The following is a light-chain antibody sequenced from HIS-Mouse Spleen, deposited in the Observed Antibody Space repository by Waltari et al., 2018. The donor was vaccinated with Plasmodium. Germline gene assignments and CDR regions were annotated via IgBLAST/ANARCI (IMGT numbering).Light chain of an antibody. CDR2: GAS. CDR3: QQYNNWSFT. Sequence: EIVMTQSPATLSVSPGARATHPCRASQSVSSNLAWYQHKPGQAPRLLIYGASTRATGIPARFSGSGSGTEFTLTISSLQSEDFAVYYCQQYNNWSFTFGPGTKVDIK. CDR1: QSVSSN. V-gene: IGKV3-15*01. J-gene: IGKJ3*01.